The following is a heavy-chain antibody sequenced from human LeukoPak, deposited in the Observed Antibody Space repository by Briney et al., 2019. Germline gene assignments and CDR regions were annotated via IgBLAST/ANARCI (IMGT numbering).Heavy chain of an antibody. CDR2: IYYSGST. CDR1: GGSISSYY. J-gene: IGHJ4*02. CDR3: ASPLLLWFGELSPLGY. V-gene: IGHV4-59*05. Sequence: PSETLSLTCTVSGGSISSYYWSWIRQPPGKGLEWIGSIYYSGSTYYNPSLKSRVTISVDTSKNQFSLKLSSVTAADTAVYYCASPLLLWFGELSPLGYWGQGTLVTVSS. D-gene: IGHD3-10*01.